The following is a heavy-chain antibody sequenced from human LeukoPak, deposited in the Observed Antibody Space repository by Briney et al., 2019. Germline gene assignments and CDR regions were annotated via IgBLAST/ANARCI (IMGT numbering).Heavy chain of an antibody. J-gene: IGHJ5*02. D-gene: IGHD5-18*01. CDR2: VSSSGGTT. CDR1: GFTFSSYT. V-gene: IGHV3-23*01. CDR3: ARDLRFVDTAMPFDP. Sequence: PGGSLRLSCAASGFTFSSYTMNWVRQAPGKGLEWVSVVSSSGGTTYCADSVKGRFTISRDNSKNTLYLQMNSLRAEDTAVYYCARDLRFVDTAMPFDPWGQGTLVTVSS.